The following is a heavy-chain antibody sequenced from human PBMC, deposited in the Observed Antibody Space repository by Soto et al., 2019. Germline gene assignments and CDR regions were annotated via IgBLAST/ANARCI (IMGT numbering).Heavy chain of an antibody. V-gene: IGHV3-33*01. CDR3: ARSGYSYGVDY. CDR1: GFTFSSDG. D-gene: IGHD5-18*01. J-gene: IGHJ4*02. Sequence: QVQLVESGGGVVQPGRSLRLSCAASGFTFSSDGMHWVRQAPGKGLEWVAVIWYDGSNKYYADSVKGRFTISRDNSKNTLYLQMNSLRAEDTAVYYCARSGYSYGVDYWGQGTLVTVSS. CDR2: IWYDGSNK.